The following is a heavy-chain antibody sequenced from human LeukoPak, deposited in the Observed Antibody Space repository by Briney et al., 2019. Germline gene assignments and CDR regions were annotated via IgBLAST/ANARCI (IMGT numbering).Heavy chain of an antibody. CDR3: ARSKGGYCSSTSCARFDY. V-gene: IGHV1-24*01. CDR2: FDPEDGET. Sequence: GASVEVSCKVSGYTLTELSMHWVRQAPGKGLEWMGGFDPEDGETIYAQKFQGRVTMTEDTSTDTAYMELSSLRSEDTAVYYCARSKGGYCSSTSCARFDYWGQGTLVTVSS. D-gene: IGHD2-2*01. CDR1: GYTLTELS. J-gene: IGHJ4*02.